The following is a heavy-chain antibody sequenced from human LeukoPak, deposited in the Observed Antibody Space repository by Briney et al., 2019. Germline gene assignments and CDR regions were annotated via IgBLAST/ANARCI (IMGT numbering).Heavy chain of an antibody. V-gene: IGHV3-48*03. J-gene: IGHJ4*02. CDR3: AKRKELETFYYFDY. D-gene: IGHD1-26*01. CDR1: RFTFCSYE. CDR2: ISSSGSTI. Sequence: GGSLRLSCAASRFTFCSYEMNWVGQAPGKALEWVSYISSSGSTIYYADSVKGRFTISRDNSKITLYLQMNSLRGEDTAVYYCAKRKELETFYYFDYWGQGTLVTVSS.